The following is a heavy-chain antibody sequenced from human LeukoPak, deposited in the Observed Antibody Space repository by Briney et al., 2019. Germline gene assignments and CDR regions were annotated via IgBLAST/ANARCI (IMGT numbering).Heavy chain of an antibody. CDR2: INWNGGST. D-gene: IGHD3-22*01. Sequence: PGGSLRLSCAASGFTFDDYGMSWVRQAPGKGLEWVSGINWNGGSTGYADSVKGRFTISRDNAKNSLYLQMNSLRAEDTALYYCARVYYDSSGYYFSRNAFDIWGQGTMVTVSS. CDR1: GFTFDDYG. V-gene: IGHV3-20*04. CDR3: ARVYYDSSGYYFSRNAFDI. J-gene: IGHJ3*02.